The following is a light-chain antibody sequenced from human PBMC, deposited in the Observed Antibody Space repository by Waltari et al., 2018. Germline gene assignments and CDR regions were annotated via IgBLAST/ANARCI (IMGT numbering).Light chain of an antibody. CDR1: QTLLNTDGNVS. J-gene: IGKJ1*01. Sequence: DLEMTPSPATLAGARGQSSSIPCSPSQTLLNTDGNVSLNWFHQRPGQSPRRLIYQVSKRDAGVPGRFRGSGSHTDFTLTITRVEAEDVGVYFCMQGVRPWTFGQGTRVEIK. CDR2: QVS. CDR3: MQGVRPWT. V-gene: IGKV2-30*01.